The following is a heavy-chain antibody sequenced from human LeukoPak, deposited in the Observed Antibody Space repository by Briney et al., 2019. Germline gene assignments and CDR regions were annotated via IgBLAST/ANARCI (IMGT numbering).Heavy chain of an antibody. CDR3: ARGGGQWTDNWFDP. CDR2: IYYSGST. CDR1: GGSLSSYY. V-gene: IGHV4-59*01. D-gene: IGHD6-19*01. Sequence: SETLSLTCTVSGGSLSSYYWSSIRQPPGKGVGGIGYIYYSGSTNYDPTLKMRVSITVDTSKNQFSLKLSSVTAAATAVYYCARGGGQWTDNWFDPWGQGTLVTVSS. J-gene: IGHJ5*02.